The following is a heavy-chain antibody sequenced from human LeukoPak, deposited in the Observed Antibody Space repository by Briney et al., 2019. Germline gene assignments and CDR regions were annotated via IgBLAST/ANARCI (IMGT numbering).Heavy chain of an antibody. CDR3: AKGRDYGDY. V-gene: IGHV3-7*01. J-gene: IGHJ4*02. CDR1: GFTFSSYW. Sequence: PGGSLTLSCAVSGFTFSSYWMTWVRQFPGKGLQWVANINQDGREKYYMDSMKGRLNISRDNTENSVFLQLTSLRPEDTGIYFCAKGRDYGDYWGQGTLVAVSS. CDR2: INQDGREK.